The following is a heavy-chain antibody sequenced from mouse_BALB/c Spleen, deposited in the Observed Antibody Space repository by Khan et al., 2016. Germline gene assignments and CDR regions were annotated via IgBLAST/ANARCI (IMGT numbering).Heavy chain of an antibody. V-gene: IGHV5-12-2*01. J-gene: IGHJ3*01. CDR3: SRHEGTEFAY. D-gene: IGHD3-3*01. CDR1: GFSFSSYT. CDR2: MSNGGGGA. Sequence: EVELVESGGGLVQPGGSLKLSCAASGFSFSSYTMSWVRQTPEKRLEWVAYMSNGGGGAYFPDTFQGRFTISRADAKNTMYLQMSSLMSKDTAMYYCSRHEGTEFAYWGQGTLVTVSA.